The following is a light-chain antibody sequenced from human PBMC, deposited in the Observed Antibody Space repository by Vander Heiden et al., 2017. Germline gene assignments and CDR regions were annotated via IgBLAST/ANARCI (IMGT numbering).Light chain of an antibody. CDR3: EARDSTALYV. Sequence: LTQSPSVSVSPGQTASIACSGDKLGNKYVSWYQKKPGQSPLLVIYQDNKRPSGIPERFSGSNSGNTATLTISGTKAMDEADYFCEARDSTALYVFGSGTKVSVL. CDR1: KLGNKY. CDR2: QDN. V-gene: IGLV3-1*01. J-gene: IGLJ1*01.